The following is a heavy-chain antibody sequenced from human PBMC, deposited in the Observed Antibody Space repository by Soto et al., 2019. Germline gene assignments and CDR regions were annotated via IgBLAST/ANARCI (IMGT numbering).Heavy chain of an antibody. J-gene: IGHJ4*02. CDR1: GFTLSAYW. Sequence: GGSLRLSCAASGFTLSAYWMHWVRQAPGRGLEWVSRLSSDGFGTAYADSVKGRFHISRDNARNTLFLQMNGLRAEDTAVYYCARDLGGPDYWGRGTLVTVSS. CDR2: LSSDGFGT. V-gene: IGHV3-74*03. D-gene: IGHD3-16*01. CDR3: ARDLGGPDY.